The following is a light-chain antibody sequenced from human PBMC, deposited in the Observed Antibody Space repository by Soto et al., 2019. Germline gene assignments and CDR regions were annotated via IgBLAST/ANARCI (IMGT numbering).Light chain of an antibody. CDR3: QQYGSSPQT. CDR2: DAS. CDR1: QSVSSD. V-gene: IGKV3D-20*01. Sequence: EIVMTQSPATLSVSPGERATLSCRASQSVSSDLAWYQQKPGLAPRLLIYDASSRATGIPDRFSGCGSGTDFTLTISRLEPEDFAVYYCQQYGSSPQTVGLGTKVDIK. J-gene: IGKJ1*01.